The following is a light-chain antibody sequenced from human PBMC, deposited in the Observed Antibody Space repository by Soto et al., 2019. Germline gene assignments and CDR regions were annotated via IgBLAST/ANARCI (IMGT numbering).Light chain of an antibody. CDR3: QQYDNLPLT. CDR1: QDISKY. Sequence: SQMIQSPSSLSASVGDRVTITCPARQDISKYLNWYQQKTGQAPKLLIYHASNLETGVPSRFSGSGSGTDFTFTISSLQPEDIETYYCQQYDNLPLTFGQGTRLEIK. J-gene: IGKJ5*01. CDR2: HAS. V-gene: IGKV1-33*01.